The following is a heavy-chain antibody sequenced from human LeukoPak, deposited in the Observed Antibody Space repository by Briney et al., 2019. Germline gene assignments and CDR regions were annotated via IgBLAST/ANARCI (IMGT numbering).Heavy chain of an antibody. CDR2: IYTSGST. CDR3: ASTRFGEYTLGDAFDI. Sequence: PSETLSLTCTVSGGSISSYYWSWIRQPAGKGLEWIGRIYTSGSTNYNPSLKSRVNMSVDTSKNQFSLKLSSVTAADTAVYYCASTRFGEYTLGDAFDIWGQGTMVTVSS. J-gene: IGHJ3*02. CDR1: GGSISSYY. V-gene: IGHV4-4*07. D-gene: IGHD3-10*01.